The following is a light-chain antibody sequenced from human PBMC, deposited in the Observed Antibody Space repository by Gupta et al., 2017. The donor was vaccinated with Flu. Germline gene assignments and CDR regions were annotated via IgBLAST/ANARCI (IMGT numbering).Light chain of an antibody. CDR3: CSYAGSSTWV. CDR1: SSDVGSYNL. V-gene: IGLV2-23*01. J-gene: IGLJ3*02. Sequence: QSALTQPSSVTGSPGKSITLSGTGTSSDVGSYNLVSWYQQHPGKAPKLLIYDGSKRPSGVSNRVSGSKSGNTASLTISGLQAEDEADYYCCSYAGSSTWVFGGGTKLTVL. CDR2: DGS.